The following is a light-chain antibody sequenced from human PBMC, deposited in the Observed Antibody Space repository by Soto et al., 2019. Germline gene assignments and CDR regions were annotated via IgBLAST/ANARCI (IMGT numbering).Light chain of an antibody. CDR2: DAS. J-gene: IGKJ5*01. V-gene: IGKV3-11*01. CDR3: QQHSNWPPT. Sequence: EIVLTQSPATLSLSPGERATLSCRASQSVSSYLAWYQQKPGQAPRLLIYDASNRATGIPARFSGSGSGTDCSLTISSLEPEDFAFYYCQQHSNWPPTFGQGTRLEIK. CDR1: QSVSSY.